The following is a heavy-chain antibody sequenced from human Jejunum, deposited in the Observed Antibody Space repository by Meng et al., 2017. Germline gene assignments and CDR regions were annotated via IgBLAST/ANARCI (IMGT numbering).Heavy chain of an antibody. CDR2: INAANTNT. Sequence: VQCVQSGAEVKTPGASVNVSCKASRTYAMHWVRQAPGQRLEWMGWINAANTNTKYSQKFPGRVTITRDTSASTAYMELSSLRSEDTALYYCARSGGFYGMDVWGQGTTVTVSS. V-gene: IGHV1-3*01. CDR3: ARSGGFYGMDV. J-gene: IGHJ6*02. D-gene: IGHD2-8*02. CDR1: RTYA.